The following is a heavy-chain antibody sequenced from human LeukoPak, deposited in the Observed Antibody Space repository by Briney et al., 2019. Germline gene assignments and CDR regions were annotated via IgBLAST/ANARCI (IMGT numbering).Heavy chain of an antibody. V-gene: IGHV4-59*01. D-gene: IGHD1-26*01. Sequence: SETLSLTCTVSGGSISSYYWSWIRQPPGKGLEWIGYIYYSGTTNYNPSLKSRVTISVDTSKNQFSLKLSSVTAADTAVYYCASRAGATTQCFDYWGQGTLVTVSS. CDR2: IYYSGTT. CDR1: GGSISSYY. CDR3: ASRAGATTQCFDY. J-gene: IGHJ4*02.